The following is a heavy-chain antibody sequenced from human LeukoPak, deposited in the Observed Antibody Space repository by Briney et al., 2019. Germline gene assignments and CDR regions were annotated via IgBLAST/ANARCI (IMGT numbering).Heavy chain of an antibody. CDR1: GGTFSSYA. CDR3: ARGSSGYPYYYYYMDV. D-gene: IGHD3-22*01. J-gene: IGHJ6*03. Sequence: ASVKVSCKASGGTFSSYAISWVRQAPGQGREWMGGIIPIFGTANYAQKFQGGGTITADESTSTAYMELSSLRSEDTAVYYCARGSSGYPYYYYYMDVWGKGTTVTISS. V-gene: IGHV1-69*13. CDR2: IIPIFGTA.